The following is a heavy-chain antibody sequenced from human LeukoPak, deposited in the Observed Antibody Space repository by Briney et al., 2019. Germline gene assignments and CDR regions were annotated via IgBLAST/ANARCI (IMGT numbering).Heavy chain of an antibody. Sequence: PGGSLRLSCAASGFTFSSYAMHWVRQAPGKGLEYVSAISSNGGSTYYANSVKGRFTISRDNSKNTLYLQMGSLRAEDTAVYYCARYSSSWYVGDAFDIWGQGTMVTVSS. J-gene: IGHJ3*02. CDR3: ARYSSSWYVGDAFDI. CDR2: ISSNGGST. V-gene: IGHV3-64*01. CDR1: GFTFSSYA. D-gene: IGHD6-13*01.